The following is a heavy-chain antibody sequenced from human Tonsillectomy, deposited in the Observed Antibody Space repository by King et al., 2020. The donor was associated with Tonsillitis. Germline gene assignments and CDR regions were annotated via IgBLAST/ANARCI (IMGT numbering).Heavy chain of an antibody. D-gene: IGHD4-17*01. J-gene: IGHJ4*02. CDR3: ARNRDYGDYVDF. Sequence: LQLQESGPGLVRPSQTLSLICSVSGDSLTSGGYFWSWIRQHPDKGLEWIGSIYHSGPTYHTPSLRSRLFMSVDTSKNQFSLRLTSVTAADTAVDYCARNRDYGDYVDFWGQGTLVAVSS. V-gene: IGHV4-31*03. CDR1: GDSLTSGGYF. CDR2: IYHSGPT.